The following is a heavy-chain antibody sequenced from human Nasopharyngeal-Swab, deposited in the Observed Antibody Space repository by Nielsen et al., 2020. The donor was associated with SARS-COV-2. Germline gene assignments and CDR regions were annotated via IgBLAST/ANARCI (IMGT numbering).Heavy chain of an antibody. CDR2: IFYSGST. CDR1: GGSISSSSYY. V-gene: IGHV4-39*01. Sequence: SETLSLTCTVSGGSISSSSYYWGWIRQPTGKGLEWIGSIFYSGSTYYNPSLKSRVTISVDTSKNQFSLRLSSVTAADTAVYYCARIPSLYSGSAPFDYWGRGTLVTVSS. J-gene: IGHJ4*02. CDR3: ARIPSLYSGSAPFDY. D-gene: IGHD1-26*01.